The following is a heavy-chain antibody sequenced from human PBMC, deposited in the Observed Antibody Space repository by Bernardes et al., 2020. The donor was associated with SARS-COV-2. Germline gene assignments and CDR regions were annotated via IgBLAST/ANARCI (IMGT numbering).Heavy chain of an antibody. D-gene: IGHD3-16*01. Sequence: GGSLRLSCVASGFTFSNYWMHWVRQTPGEGLVWVSRINSGGGTTNYADSVKGRFTISRDNAKNTLNLQMNSLRAEDTAVYYCTRGGGDEHNYVVGYWGQGTLVTVSA. CDR2: INSGGGTT. J-gene: IGHJ4*02. V-gene: IGHV3-74*01. CDR1: GFTFSNYW. CDR3: TRGGGDEHNYVVGY.